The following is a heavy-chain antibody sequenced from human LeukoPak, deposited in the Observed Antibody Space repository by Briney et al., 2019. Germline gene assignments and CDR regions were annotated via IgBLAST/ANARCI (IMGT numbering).Heavy chain of an antibody. CDR2: IYATGDT. J-gene: IGHJ6*04. D-gene: IGHD6-6*01. CDR1: GGSISGAY. Sequence: SETLSLTCSVSGGSISGAYWAWVRQPAGKGLEWIGRIYATGDTNYNPSLKSRVTMSADRSKNQFSLKLSSVTAADTAVYYCARSYQLLLDVWGKGTTVTVSS. CDR3: ARSYQLLLDV. V-gene: IGHV4-4*07.